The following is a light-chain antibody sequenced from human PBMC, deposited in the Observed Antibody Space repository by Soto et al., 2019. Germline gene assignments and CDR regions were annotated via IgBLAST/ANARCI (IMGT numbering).Light chain of an antibody. J-gene: IGLJ1*01. V-gene: IGLV2-14*01. CDR2: EVS. Sequence: QSALTQPASVSGSPGQSITISCTGASSDVGDYNYVSWYQQYPGKAPKLMIYEVSSRPSGVSNRFSGSKSGNTASLTISGLQAEDEADYYCSSYASSNTYVFGTGTKLTVL. CDR1: SSDVGDYNY. CDR3: SSYASSNTYV.